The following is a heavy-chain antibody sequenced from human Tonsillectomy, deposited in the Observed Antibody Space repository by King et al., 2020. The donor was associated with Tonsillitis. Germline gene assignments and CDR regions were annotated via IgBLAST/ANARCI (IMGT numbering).Heavy chain of an antibody. Sequence: VQLVESGAEVKKPGASVKVSCKASGYTFTSYGISWVRQAPGQGLEWMGWISAYNGNTNYAQKLQGRVTMTTDTSTSTAYMELRSLRSDDTAVYYCARDLGYCTNGVCYSYVYFDYWGQGTLVTVSS. CDR2: ISAYNGNT. CDR1: GYTFTSYG. J-gene: IGHJ4*02. CDR3: ARDLGYCTNGVCYSYVYFDY. D-gene: IGHD2-8*01. V-gene: IGHV1-18*01.